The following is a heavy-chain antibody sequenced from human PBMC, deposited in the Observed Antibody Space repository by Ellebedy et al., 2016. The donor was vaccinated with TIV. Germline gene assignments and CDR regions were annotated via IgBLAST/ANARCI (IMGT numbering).Heavy chain of an antibody. CDR3: ARGRQYFDSGAYYLDY. CDR1: GGTFSGYY. CDR2: INHSGST. Sequence: SETLSLTXAVYGGTFSGYYWSWIRQPPGKGLEWIGEINHSGSTNYNPSLKSRVTISVDTSKNQFSLKLSSVTAADTAVYYCARGRQYFDSGAYYLDYWGQGTRVTVSS. D-gene: IGHD3-22*01. J-gene: IGHJ4*02. V-gene: IGHV4-34*01.